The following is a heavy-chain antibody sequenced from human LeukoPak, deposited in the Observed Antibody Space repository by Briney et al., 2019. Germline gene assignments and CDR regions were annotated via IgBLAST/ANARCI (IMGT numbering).Heavy chain of an antibody. D-gene: IGHD2-15*01. CDR3: ARGRPPVGYYFDY. V-gene: IGHV4-34*01. CDR2: INHSGST. J-gene: IGHJ4*02. Sequence: PSETLSLTCAVYGESFSGYYWSWIRQPPGKGLEWIGEINHSGSTNYNPSLKSRVTISVDTSKNQFSLKLSSVTAADTAVYYCARGRPPVGYYFDYWGQGTLVTVSS. CDR1: GESFSGYY.